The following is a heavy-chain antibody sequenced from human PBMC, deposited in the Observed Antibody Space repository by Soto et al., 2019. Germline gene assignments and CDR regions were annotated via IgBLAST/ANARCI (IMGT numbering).Heavy chain of an antibody. D-gene: IGHD2-15*01. CDR1: GFTFSSYG. CDR2: IWYDGSNK. Sequence: QVQLVESGGGVVQPGRSLRLSCAASGFTFSSYGMHWVRQAPGKGLEWVAVIWYDGSNKYYADSVKGRFTISRDNSKNTLYLHMNSLRAEDTAVYYCARQGDDIVVVVAASYYFDYWGQGTLVTVS. CDR3: ARQGDDIVVVVAASYYFDY. V-gene: IGHV3-33*01. J-gene: IGHJ4*02.